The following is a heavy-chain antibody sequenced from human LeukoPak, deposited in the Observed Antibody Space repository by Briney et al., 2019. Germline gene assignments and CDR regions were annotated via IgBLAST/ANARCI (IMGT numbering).Heavy chain of an antibody. CDR3: ARGLGGSYYRY. CDR2: ISSDGGAI. Sequence: GGSLRLSCAASGFTFSNYEMNWVRQAPGKGLEWVSHISSDGGAIHYADSVRGRFTISRDNAKNSLFLQMNSLRAEDTAVYYCARGLGGSYYRYWGQGTLVTVSS. CDR1: GFTFSNYE. D-gene: IGHD1-26*01. V-gene: IGHV3-48*03. J-gene: IGHJ4*02.